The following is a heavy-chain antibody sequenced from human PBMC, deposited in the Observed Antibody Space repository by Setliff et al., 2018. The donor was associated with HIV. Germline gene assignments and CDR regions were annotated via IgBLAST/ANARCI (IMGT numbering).Heavy chain of an antibody. J-gene: IGHJ3*02. Sequence: SETLSLTCTASGGSINSGGYYWTWVRQHPGKGLQWIGYIYYIGGAYYNPSLKSRVTISLDTSKNHFSLNLSSVTAADTAVYYCARESMLRGLRHAVDIWGQGTMVTVS. CDR3: ARESMLRGLRHAVDI. V-gene: IGHV4-31*03. D-gene: IGHD3-10*01. CDR2: IYYIGGA. CDR1: GGSINSGGYY.